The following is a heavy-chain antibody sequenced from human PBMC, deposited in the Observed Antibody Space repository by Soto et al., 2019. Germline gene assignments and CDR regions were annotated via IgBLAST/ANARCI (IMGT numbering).Heavy chain of an antibody. Sequence: GGSLRLSCSASGFIFSSYDMHWVRQAPGKGLEYVSGIRNNGGSTYYADSVKGRFAISRDNSKNTLYLQMSGLRVEDTALYYCVKGLCHCNDDSCYAFVSWGQGTLVTVSS. CDR3: VKGLCHCNDDSCYAFVS. D-gene: IGHD2-15*01. CDR2: IRNNGGST. J-gene: IGHJ4*02. CDR1: GFIFSSYD. V-gene: IGHV3-64D*08.